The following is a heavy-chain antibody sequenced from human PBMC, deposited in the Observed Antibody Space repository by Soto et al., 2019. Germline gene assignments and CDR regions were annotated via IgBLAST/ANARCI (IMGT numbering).Heavy chain of an antibody. CDR3: ARMIGPNYYDSSGYPDGMDV. V-gene: IGHV3-13*04. Sequence: EVQLVESGGGLVQPGGSLRLSCAASGFTFSSYDMHWVRQATGKGLEWVSAIGTAGDTYYPGSVKGRFTISRENAKNSLYLQMNSLRAGDTAVYYCARMIGPNYYDSSGYPDGMDVWGQGTTVTVSS. CDR2: IGTAGDT. J-gene: IGHJ6*02. D-gene: IGHD3-22*01. CDR1: GFTFSSYD.